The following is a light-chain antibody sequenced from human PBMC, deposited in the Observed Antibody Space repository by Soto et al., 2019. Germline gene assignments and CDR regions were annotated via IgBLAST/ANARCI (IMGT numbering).Light chain of an antibody. Sequence: EIVLTQSPATLSLSPGERATLSCRASQSVGSYLAWFQQRPGQAPRLVIHDASKRATGIPARFSGSGSGTDFSLTISRLEPEDFAVYYCQQYAASPRTFGQGTKVDI. CDR1: QSVGSY. V-gene: IGKV3-11*01. J-gene: IGKJ1*01. CDR3: QQYAASPRT. CDR2: DAS.